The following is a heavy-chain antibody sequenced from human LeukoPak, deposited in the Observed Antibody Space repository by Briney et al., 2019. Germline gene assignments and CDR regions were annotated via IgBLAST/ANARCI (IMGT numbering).Heavy chain of an antibody. CDR1: GYTFTSYG. D-gene: IGHD3-10*01. Sequence: GASVKVSCKASGYTFTSYGISWVRQAPGQGLEWMGWISAYNGNTNYAQKLQGRVTMTTDTSTSTAYMELRSLRSDDTAVYYCARDYPLLWFGELRVSGYYYMDVWGKGTTVTISS. CDR3: ARDYPLLWFGELRVSGYYYMDV. J-gene: IGHJ6*03. CDR2: ISAYNGNT. V-gene: IGHV1-18*01.